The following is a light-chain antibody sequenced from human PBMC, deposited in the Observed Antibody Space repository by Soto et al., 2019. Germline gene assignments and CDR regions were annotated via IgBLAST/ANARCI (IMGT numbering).Light chain of an antibody. CDR1: QSVLYSSNNKNY. Sequence: DIVMTQSPDSLAVSLGERATINCKSSQSVLYSSNNKNYLAWYQQKPGQPPKLLIYWASTRESGVPDRFSVSGSGTDFTLTISSLKAEDVAVYYCQQYYSSPPTFGQGNKVEIK. J-gene: IGKJ1*01. V-gene: IGKV4-1*01. CDR2: WAS. CDR3: QQYYSSPPT.